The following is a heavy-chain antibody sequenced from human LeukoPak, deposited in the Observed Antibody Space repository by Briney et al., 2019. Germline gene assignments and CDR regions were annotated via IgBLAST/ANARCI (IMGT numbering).Heavy chain of an antibody. V-gene: IGHV4-39*07. CDR3: ARHLPRRRDYDSSGYYYYPWFDP. Sequence: PSETLSLTCTVSGGSISSSGYYWGWVRQPPGKGLEWIGRIYYSGSTYYNPSLKSRGTISVDTSKNQFSLKLSSVTAADTAVYYCARHLPRRRDYDSSGYYYYPWFDPWGQGTLVTVSS. J-gene: IGHJ5*02. D-gene: IGHD3-22*01. CDR2: IYYSGST. CDR1: GGSISSSGYY.